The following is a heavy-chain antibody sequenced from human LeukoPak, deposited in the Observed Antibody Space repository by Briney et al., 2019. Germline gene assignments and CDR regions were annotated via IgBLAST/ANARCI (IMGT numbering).Heavy chain of an antibody. CDR3: AKDRAYTVTSGQDF. Sequence: PGGSLRLSCSASGFVFSDYAMHWVRQAPGKGLEWVSGLSDSGGAIYYADSVKGRFTISRDNSKNTLYLQMNSLRVEDTAVYYCAKDRAYTVTSGQDFWGQGTLVTVSS. D-gene: IGHD4-17*01. J-gene: IGHJ4*02. CDR2: LSDSGGAI. CDR1: GFVFSDYA. V-gene: IGHV3-23*01.